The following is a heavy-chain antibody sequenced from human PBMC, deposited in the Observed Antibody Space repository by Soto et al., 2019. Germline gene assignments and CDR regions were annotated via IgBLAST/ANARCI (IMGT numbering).Heavy chain of an antibody. Sequence: GGSLRLSCAASGFTFSSYGMHWVRQAPGKGLEWVAVIWYDGSNKYYADPVKGRFTISRDNSKNTLYLQMNSLRAEDTAVYYCARGRYYYGMDVWGQGTTVTVSS. CDR1: GFTFSSYG. CDR2: IWYDGSNK. CDR3: ARGRYYYGMDV. V-gene: IGHV3-33*01. J-gene: IGHJ6*02.